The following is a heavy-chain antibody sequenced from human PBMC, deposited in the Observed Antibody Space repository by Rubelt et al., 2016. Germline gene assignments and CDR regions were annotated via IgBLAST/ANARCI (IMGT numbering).Heavy chain of an antibody. CDR2: INAGNGNT. Sequence: MHWVRQAPGQRLEWMGWINAGNGNTKYSQKFQGRVTITRDTSASTAYMGLSSLRSEDTAVYYCARAGGSGSYYAGYWGQGTLVTVSS. CDR3: ARAGGSGSYYAGY. D-gene: IGHD3-10*01. J-gene: IGHJ1*01. V-gene: IGHV1-3*01.